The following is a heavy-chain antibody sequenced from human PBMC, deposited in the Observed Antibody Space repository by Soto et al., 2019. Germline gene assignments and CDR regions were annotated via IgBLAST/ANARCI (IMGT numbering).Heavy chain of an antibody. D-gene: IGHD5-18*01. V-gene: IGHV4-59*08. CDR2: IYYSGST. Sequence: QVQLQESGPGLVKPSETLSLTCTVSGGSISSYYWSWIRQPPGKGLEWIGYIYYSGSTNYNPSLTSXAXIXLDTSKNQFSLKLSSVTAADTAVYYCARRYGSCFDYWGQGTLVTVSS. CDR1: GGSISSYY. CDR3: ARRYGSCFDY. J-gene: IGHJ4*02.